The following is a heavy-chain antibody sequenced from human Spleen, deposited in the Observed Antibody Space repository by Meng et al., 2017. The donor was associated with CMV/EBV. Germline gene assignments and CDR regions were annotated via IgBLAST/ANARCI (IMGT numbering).Heavy chain of an antibody. J-gene: IGHJ4*02. Sequence: SGSTFTRYAIHWVRQAPGQRLEWMGWINAGNGNTKYSQKFQGRVTITRDTSASTAYMELSSLGSEDTALYYCARLTAATTTGNYFDYWGQGTLVTVSS. CDR3: ARLTAATTTGNYFDY. CDR2: INAGNGNT. V-gene: IGHV1-3*01. D-gene: IGHD4-11*01. CDR1: GSTFTRYA.